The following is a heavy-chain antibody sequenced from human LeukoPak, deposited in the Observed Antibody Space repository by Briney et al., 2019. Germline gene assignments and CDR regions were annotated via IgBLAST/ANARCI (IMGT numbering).Heavy chain of an antibody. Sequence: SETLSLTCTVSGGSIRSSYYYWGWIRQPPGKGLEWIGEINHSGSTNYNPSLKSRVTISGDTSKNQFSLKLSSVTAADTAMYYCAREANIATAIVWFDPWGQGTLVTVSS. CDR2: INHSGST. CDR3: AREANIATAIVWFDP. D-gene: IGHD6-13*01. J-gene: IGHJ5*02. CDR1: GGSIRSSYYY. V-gene: IGHV4-39*07.